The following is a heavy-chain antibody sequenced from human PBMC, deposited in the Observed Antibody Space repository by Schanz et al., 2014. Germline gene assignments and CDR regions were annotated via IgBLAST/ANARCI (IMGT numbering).Heavy chain of an antibody. Sequence: QVQLQQWGAGLLKPSETLSLTCAVYGGSFSVYYWSWIRQPPGKGLEWIGEINHSGSTNYNPSLKMRVTISVDTSRNQFSLKLSSVTAADTAVYYCARTFRCGGGECSTWADWGQGTLVTVSS. V-gene: IGHV4-34*01. D-gene: IGHD2-21*01. J-gene: IGHJ4*02. CDR2: INHSGST. CDR1: GGSFSVYY. CDR3: ARTFRCGGGECSTWAD.